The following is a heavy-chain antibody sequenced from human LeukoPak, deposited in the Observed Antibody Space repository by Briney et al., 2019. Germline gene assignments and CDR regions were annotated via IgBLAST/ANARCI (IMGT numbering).Heavy chain of an antibody. V-gene: IGHV1-58*01. Sequence: TSVKVSCKASGFTFTSSAVQWVRQARGQRREWIGWIVVGSGNTNYAQKFQERVTVTRDMSTSTAYMELSSLRSEDTAVYYCAADGGLGWNDASGYWGQGTLVTVSS. CDR3: AADGGLGWNDASGY. CDR2: IVVGSGNT. J-gene: IGHJ4*02. D-gene: IGHD1-1*01. CDR1: GFTFTSSA.